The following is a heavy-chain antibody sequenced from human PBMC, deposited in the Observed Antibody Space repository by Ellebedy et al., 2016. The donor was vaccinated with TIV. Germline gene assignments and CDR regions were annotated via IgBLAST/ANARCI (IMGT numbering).Heavy chain of an antibody. D-gene: IGHD3-16*01. J-gene: IGHJ6*02. CDR1: GGTFTRYA. V-gene: IGHV1-69*06. CDR3: AKERFEGPGGDYYYGMDV. Sequence: ASVKVSCKASGGTFTRYAISWVRQAPGQGLEWMGGIIPMFGTANYAQKFQGRVTITADTSTSTAYMELTSLRSEDTAVFYCAKERFEGPGGDYYYGMDVWGQGTTVTVSS. CDR2: IIPMFGTA.